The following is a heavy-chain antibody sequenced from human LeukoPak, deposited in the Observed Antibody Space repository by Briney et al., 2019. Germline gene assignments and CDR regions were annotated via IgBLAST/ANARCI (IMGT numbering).Heavy chain of an antibody. D-gene: IGHD6-13*01. V-gene: IGHV1-69*13. Sequence: ASVKVSCKASGGTFSSYAISWVRQAPGQGLEWMGRIIPIFGTANYAQKFQGRVTITADESTSTAYMELSSLRSEDTAVYYCARQPGIAAAGPFSLRDYWGQGTLVTVSS. CDR3: ARQPGIAAAGPFSLRDY. CDR1: GGTFSSYA. CDR2: IIPIFGTA. J-gene: IGHJ4*02.